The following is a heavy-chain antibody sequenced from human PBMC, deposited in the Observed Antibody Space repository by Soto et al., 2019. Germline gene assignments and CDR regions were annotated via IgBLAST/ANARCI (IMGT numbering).Heavy chain of an antibody. D-gene: IGHD3-22*01. J-gene: IGHJ5*02. CDR2: ISAYNGNT. V-gene: IGHV1-18*01. Sequence: ASVNVSCKASGYTFTSYGISWLRQASGQGLEWMGWISAYNGNTNYAQKFQGRVTMTTDTSTSTAYMELRSLRSDDTAVYYCARVKTSGYHNWFDPWGQGTLVTVSS. CDR1: GYTFTSYG. CDR3: ARVKTSGYHNWFDP.